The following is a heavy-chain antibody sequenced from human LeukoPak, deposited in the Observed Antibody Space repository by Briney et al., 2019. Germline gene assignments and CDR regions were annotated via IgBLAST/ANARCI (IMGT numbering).Heavy chain of an antibody. CDR2: ISAYNGDT. J-gene: IGHJ5*02. CDR3: ARLRSYGSGSSGP. Sequence: ASVKVSCKTSGYTFTSYGISWVRQAPGQGLEWMGWISAYNGDTNYAQNFQGRVTMTTDTSTSTAYMELRSLRSDDTAVYYCARLRSYGSGSSGPWGQGTLVTVSS. V-gene: IGHV1-18*01. D-gene: IGHD3-10*01. CDR1: GYTFTSYG.